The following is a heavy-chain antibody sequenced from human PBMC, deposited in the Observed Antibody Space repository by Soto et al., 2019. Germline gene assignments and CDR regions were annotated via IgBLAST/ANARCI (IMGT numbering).Heavy chain of an antibody. J-gene: IGHJ6*02. D-gene: IGHD3-3*01. CDR3: ARGSITIFGVVIKAYYYYGMDV. Sequence: SETLSLTCTVSGGSISSYYWSWIRQPPGKGLEWIGYIYYSGSTNYNPSLKSRVTISVDTSKNQFSLKLSSVTAADTAVYYCARGSITIFGVVIKAYYYYGMDVWGQGTTVTVSS. CDR1: GGSISSYY. CDR2: IYYSGST. V-gene: IGHV4-59*01.